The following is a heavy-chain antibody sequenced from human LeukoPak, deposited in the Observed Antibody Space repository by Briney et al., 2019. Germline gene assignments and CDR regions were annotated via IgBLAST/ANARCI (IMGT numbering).Heavy chain of an antibody. Sequence: PSETLSLTCTVSGGSTSSSSYYWGWIRQPPGKGLEWIGSIYYSGSTYYNPSLKSRVTISVDTSKNQFSLKLSSVTAADTAVYYCARSPQALYSNYVGWFDPWGQGTLVTVSS. CDR1: GGSTSSSSYY. D-gene: IGHD4-11*01. CDR2: IYYSGST. V-gene: IGHV4-39*01. J-gene: IGHJ5*02. CDR3: ARSPQALYSNYVGWFDP.